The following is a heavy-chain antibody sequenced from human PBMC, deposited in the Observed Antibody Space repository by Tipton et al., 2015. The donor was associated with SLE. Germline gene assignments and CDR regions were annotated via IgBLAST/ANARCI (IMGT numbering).Heavy chain of an antibody. J-gene: IGHJ4*02. V-gene: IGHV4-61*05. CDR2: IYYSGST. Sequence: TLSLTCTVSGGSISSSSYYWGWIRQPPGKGLEWIGYIYYSGSTNYNPSLKSRVTISVDTSKNQFSLKLSSVTAADTAVYYCARVGSWTSLADYWGQGTLVTVSS. CDR3: ARVGSWTSLADY. CDR1: GGSISSSSYY. D-gene: IGHD6-13*01.